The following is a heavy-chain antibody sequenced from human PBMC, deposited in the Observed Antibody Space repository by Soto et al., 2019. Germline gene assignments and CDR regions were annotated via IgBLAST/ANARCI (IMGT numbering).Heavy chain of an antibody. D-gene: IGHD5-12*01. V-gene: IGHV3-23*01. CDR1: GFTFSSYA. Sequence: PGGSLRLSCAASGFTFSSYAMSWVRQAPGKGLEWVSAIRVGGGRKYYADSVKGRFTISRDNAKNSLYLQMNSLRAEDTAVYYCAGLREKYYFDYWGQGTQVTVSS. CDR3: AGLREKYYFDY. J-gene: IGHJ4*02. CDR2: IRVGGGRK.